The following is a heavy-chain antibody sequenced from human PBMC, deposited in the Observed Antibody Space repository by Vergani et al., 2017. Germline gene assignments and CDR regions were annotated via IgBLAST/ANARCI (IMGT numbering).Heavy chain of an antibody. V-gene: IGHV1-46*03. CDR3: ARGDYGILTGYRY. J-gene: IGHJ4*02. Sequence: QVQVVQSGAEVKKSGASVKVSCKTSGYTFSNYYMHWVRQAPGQGLEWMGIFNPSGGHTNYAQKFQGRGTMTRDTSTSTVYMELSSQSSEDTAIYYCARGDYGILTGYRYWGQGTLVTVSA. CDR1: GYTFSNYY. CDR2: FNPSGGHT. D-gene: IGHD3-9*01.